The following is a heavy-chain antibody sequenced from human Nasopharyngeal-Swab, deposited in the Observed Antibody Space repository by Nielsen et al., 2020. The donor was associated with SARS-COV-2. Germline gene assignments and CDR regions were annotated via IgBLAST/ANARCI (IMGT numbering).Heavy chain of an antibody. D-gene: IGHD3-3*01. J-gene: IGHJ6*02. CDR2: IKQDGSEK. Sequence: PGKGLEWVANIKQDGSEKYYVDSVKGRFTISRDNAKNSLYLQMNSLRAEDTAVYYCARDRYDFWSGYYTPYYYYYGMDVWGQGTTVTVSS. CDR3: ARDRYDFWSGYYTPYYYYYGMDV. V-gene: IGHV3-7*01.